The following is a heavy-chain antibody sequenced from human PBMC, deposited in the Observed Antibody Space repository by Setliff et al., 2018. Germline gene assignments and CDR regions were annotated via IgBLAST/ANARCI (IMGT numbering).Heavy chain of an antibody. CDR2: IYHSGST. V-gene: IGHV4-39*07. CDR1: GGSVSSTSHY. Sequence: SETLSLTCNVSGGSVSSTSHYWGWIRQPPGKGLEWIGSIYHSGSTYYNPSLKSRVTISVDTSKNQFSLKLSSVTAADTAVYYCARGYSSSFWFDPWGQGTLVTVSS. J-gene: IGHJ5*02. CDR3: ARGYSSSFWFDP. D-gene: IGHD6-6*01.